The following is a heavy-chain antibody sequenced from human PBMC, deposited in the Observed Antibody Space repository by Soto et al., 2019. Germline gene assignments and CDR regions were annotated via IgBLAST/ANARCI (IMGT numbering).Heavy chain of an antibody. CDR1: GYKVSTWHNFTSYW. V-gene: IGHV5-51*01. CDR3: ARTGYSSGWNAFDI. J-gene: IGHJ3*02. Sequence: PGESLKISCMGSGYKVSTWHNFTSYWIAWVRQMPGEGLEWMGIIYPGDSDTRYSPSFQGQVTISADKSINSVYLQWSSLKASDTATYYCARTGYSSGWNAFDIWGQGTMVTVSS. D-gene: IGHD6-19*01. CDR2: IYPGDSDT.